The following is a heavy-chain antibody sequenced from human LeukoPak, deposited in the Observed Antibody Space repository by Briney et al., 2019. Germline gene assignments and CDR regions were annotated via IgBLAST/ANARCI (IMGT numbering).Heavy chain of an antibody. CDR1: GFNFSNYE. CDR2: ISSSDNTM. V-gene: IGHV3-48*03. Sequence: PGGSLRLSCTASGFNFSNYEMNWVRQAPGKGLEWISYISSSDNTMYYADSVKGRFTISRDNAKNSLYLQMNSLRAEDTAIYYCARLLYYDSNGYSYWGQGTLVTVSS. J-gene: IGHJ4*02. CDR3: ARLLYYDSNGYSY. D-gene: IGHD3-22*01.